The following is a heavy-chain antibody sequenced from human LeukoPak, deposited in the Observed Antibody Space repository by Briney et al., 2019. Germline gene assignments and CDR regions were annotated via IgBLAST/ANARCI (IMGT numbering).Heavy chain of an antibody. V-gene: IGHV3-15*01. J-gene: IGHJ3*02. Sequence: PGGSLRLSCAASGFTFTDAWMTWVRQAPGKGLEWVGRTKSRADGGTIDYAAPVKGRFTISRDDSKNTLYLQLNNLKTEDTAVYYCATTWGIWGQGTMVTVSS. CDR1: GFTFTDAW. D-gene: IGHD3-16*01. CDR3: ATTWGI. CDR2: TKSRADGGTI.